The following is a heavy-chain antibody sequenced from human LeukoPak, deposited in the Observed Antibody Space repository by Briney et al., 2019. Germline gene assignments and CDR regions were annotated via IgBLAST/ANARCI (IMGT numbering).Heavy chain of an antibody. CDR2: IYSGGST. CDR1: GFTVSSNY. V-gene: IGHV3-66*01. Sequence: GGSLRLSCAASGFTVSSNYTSWVRQAPGKGLEWVSVIYSGGSTYYADSVKGRFTISRDNSKNTLYLQMNSLRAEDTAVYYCARDRWELGAFDIWGQGTMVTVPS. J-gene: IGHJ3*02. CDR3: ARDRWELGAFDI. D-gene: IGHD1-26*01.